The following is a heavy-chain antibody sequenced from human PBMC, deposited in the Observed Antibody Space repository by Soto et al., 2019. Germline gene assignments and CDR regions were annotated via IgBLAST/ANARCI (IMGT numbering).Heavy chain of an antibody. CDR2: INPSGGST. J-gene: IGHJ6*02. V-gene: IGHV1-46*01. CDR3: ASAPYYYYGMDV. Sequence: GASVKVSCKASGYTFTSYYMHWVRQAPGQGLEWMGIINPSGGSTSYAQKFQGRVTMARDTSTSTVYMELSSLRSEHTAVYYCASAPYYYYGMDVWGQGTTVTVSS. CDR1: GYTFTSYY.